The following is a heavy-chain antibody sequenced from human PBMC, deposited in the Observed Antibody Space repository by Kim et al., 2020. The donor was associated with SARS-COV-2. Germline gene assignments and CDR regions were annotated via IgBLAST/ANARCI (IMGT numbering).Heavy chain of an antibody. Sequence: SETLSLTCTVSGGSISSYYWSWIRQPPGKGLEWIGYIYYSGSTNYNPSLKSRVTISVDTSKNQFSLKLSSVTAADTAVYYCARGAHLDSPPSTDFDIWGQGTMVTVSS. CDR3: ARGAHLDSPPSTDFDI. J-gene: IGHJ3*02. CDR2: IYYSGST. V-gene: IGHV4-59*01. CDR1: GGSISSYY. D-gene: IGHD3-22*01.